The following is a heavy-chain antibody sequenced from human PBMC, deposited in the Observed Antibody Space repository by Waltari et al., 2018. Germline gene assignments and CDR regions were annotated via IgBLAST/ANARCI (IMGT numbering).Heavy chain of an antibody. CDR3: AIFYDSSGFDAFDI. J-gene: IGHJ3*02. Sequence: QVQLQQWGAGLLKPSETLSLTCAVYGGSFSGYYWSWIRQPPGKGLGWLGEINHSGSTNSSPSLQRRVTTSVDTSKNQFSLKLSSVTASDTAVYYWAIFYDSSGFDAFDIWGQGTMVTVSS. CDR2: INHSGST. CDR1: GGSFSGYY. D-gene: IGHD3-22*01. V-gene: IGHV4-34*01.